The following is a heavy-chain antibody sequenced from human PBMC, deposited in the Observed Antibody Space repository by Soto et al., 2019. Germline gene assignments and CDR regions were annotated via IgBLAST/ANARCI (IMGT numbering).Heavy chain of an antibody. Sequence: SETLSLTCTVSGGSISSSSYYWGWIRQPPGKGLEWIGSIYYSGSTYYNPSLKSRVTISVDTSKNQFSLKLSSVTAADAAVYYCARNISGRPIYSSGCYPDWFDPWGQGTLVTVSS. CDR1: GGSISSSSYY. V-gene: IGHV4-39*01. J-gene: IGHJ5*02. CDR3: ARNISGRPIYSSGCYPDWFDP. D-gene: IGHD6-19*01. CDR2: IYYSGST.